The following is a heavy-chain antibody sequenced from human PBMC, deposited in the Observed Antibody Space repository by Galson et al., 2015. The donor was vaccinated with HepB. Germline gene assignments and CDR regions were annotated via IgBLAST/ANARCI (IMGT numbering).Heavy chain of an antibody. D-gene: IGHD3-9*01. CDR1: GFTFSSYA. CDR2: ISYDGSNK. J-gene: IGHJ4*02. CDR3: ARGGKGYDILTAYLGY. V-gene: IGHV3-30*04. Sequence: LRLSCAASGFTFSSYAMHWVRQAPGKGLEWVAVISYDGSNKYYADSVKGRFTISRDNSKNTLYLQMNSLKAEDTAVYYCARGGKGYDILTAYLGYWGQGTLVTVSS.